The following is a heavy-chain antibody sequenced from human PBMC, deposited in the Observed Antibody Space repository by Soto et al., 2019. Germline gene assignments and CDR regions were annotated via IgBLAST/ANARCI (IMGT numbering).Heavy chain of an antibody. CDR1: GCSISSGDYY. J-gene: IGHJ3*02. D-gene: IGHD3-10*01. CDR2: IYYSGST. CDR3: ARCLVYVGAGTSYMGDAYVI. Sequence: SETLSLTCTVSGCSISSGDYYWNWIRQSPGKGLEWLGYIYYSGSTYYNPSLKSRVTISLDTSKNQFSLKLSSVTAADTAVYYCARCLVYVGAGTSYMGDAYVIWGQGTMVTVFS. V-gene: IGHV4-30-4*01.